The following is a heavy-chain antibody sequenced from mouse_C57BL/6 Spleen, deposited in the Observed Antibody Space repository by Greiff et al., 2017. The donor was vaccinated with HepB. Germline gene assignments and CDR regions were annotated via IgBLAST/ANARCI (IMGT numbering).Heavy chain of an antibody. Sequence: VQLQQSGPELVKPGASVKISCKASGYTFTDYYMNWVKQSHGKSLEWIGDINPNNGGTSYNQKFKGKATLTVDKSSSTAYMELRSLTSEDSAVYYCARHYYGSSYVAMDYWGQGTSVTVSS. CDR2: INPNNGGT. D-gene: IGHD1-1*01. CDR1: GYTFTDYY. V-gene: IGHV1-26*01. CDR3: ARHYYGSSYVAMDY. J-gene: IGHJ4*01.